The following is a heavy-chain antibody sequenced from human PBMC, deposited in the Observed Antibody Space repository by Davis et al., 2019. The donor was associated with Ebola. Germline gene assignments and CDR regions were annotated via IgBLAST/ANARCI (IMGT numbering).Heavy chain of an antibody. D-gene: IGHD5-18*01. Sequence: GESLKISCKGSGYSFTSYWISWVRQMPGKGLEWMGRIDPSDSYPNYSPSFQGHVTISADKSISTAYLQWSRLKASDTAIDYCARRWGYSYYYYGMDVWGQGTTVTVSS. CDR2: IDPSDSYP. CDR1: GYSFTSYW. J-gene: IGHJ6*02. V-gene: IGHV5-10-1*01. CDR3: ARRWGYSYYYYGMDV.